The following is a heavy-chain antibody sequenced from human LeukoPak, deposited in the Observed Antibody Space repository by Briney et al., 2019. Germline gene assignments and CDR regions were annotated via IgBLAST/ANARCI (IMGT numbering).Heavy chain of an antibody. CDR3: ASWPYSSSWHGHVC. Sequence: GGSLRLSCAASGFTFSSYEMNWVRQAPGKGLEWVSYISSSGSTIYYADSVKGRFTISRDNAKNSLYLQMNSLRAEDTAVYYCASWPYSSSWHGHVCWGQGTLVTVSS. D-gene: IGHD6-13*01. CDR2: ISSSGSTI. CDR1: GFTFSSYE. J-gene: IGHJ4*02. V-gene: IGHV3-48*03.